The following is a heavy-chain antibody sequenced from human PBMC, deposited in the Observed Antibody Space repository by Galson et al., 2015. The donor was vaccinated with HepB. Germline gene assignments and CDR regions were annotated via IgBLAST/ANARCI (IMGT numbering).Heavy chain of an antibody. J-gene: IGHJ4*02. CDR2: IKSKTDGGTT. V-gene: IGHV3-15*01. D-gene: IGHD2-2*01. CDR3: TTGVVPAATLNDFDY. CDR1: GFTFSNAW. Sequence: SLRLSCAASGFTFSNAWMSWVRQAPGKGLEWVGRIKSKTDGGTTDYAAPVKGRFTISRDDSKNTLYLQMNSLKTEDTAVYYCTTGVVPAATLNDFDYWGQGTLVTVSS.